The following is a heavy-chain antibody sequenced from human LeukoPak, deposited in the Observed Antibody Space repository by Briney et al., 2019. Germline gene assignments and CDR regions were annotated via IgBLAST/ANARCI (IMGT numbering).Heavy chain of an antibody. D-gene: IGHD6-13*01. Sequence: PGGSLRLSCAAFGFTFSSYGMHWVRQAPGKGLEWVAVISYDGSNKYYADSVKGRFTISRDNSKNTLYLQMNSLRAEDTAVYYCAKDEIAAAKHADGMDVWGQGTTVTVSS. J-gene: IGHJ6*02. V-gene: IGHV3-30*18. CDR3: AKDEIAAAKHADGMDV. CDR2: ISYDGSNK. CDR1: GFTFSSYG.